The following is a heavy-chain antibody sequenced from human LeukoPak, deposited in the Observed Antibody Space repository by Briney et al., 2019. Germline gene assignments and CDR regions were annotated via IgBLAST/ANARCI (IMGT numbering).Heavy chain of an antibody. V-gene: IGHV4-59*08. CDR1: GGSISGYN. J-gene: IGHJ4*02. Sequence: PSETLSLPCTVSGGSISGYNWSWIRQSPGKGLEWIGYIYYSGSTNYNPSLKSRVTLSLDASKNRFSLKLSSVTAADTAVYYCARNIAVTGTYSYSDYWGQGTLVTVSS. CDR3: ARNIAVTGTYSYSDY. D-gene: IGHD6-19*01. CDR2: IYYSGST.